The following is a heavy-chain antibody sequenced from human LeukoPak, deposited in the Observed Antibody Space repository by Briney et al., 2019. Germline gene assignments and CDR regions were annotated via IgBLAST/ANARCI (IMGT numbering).Heavy chain of an antibody. CDR3: AKDRNAPSQWEQPPYYYYGMDV. V-gene: IGHV3-30*18. J-gene: IGHJ6*02. CDR2: VSYDGSNK. CDR1: GFTFSIYG. D-gene: IGHD1-26*01. Sequence: GSLRLSCAASGFTFSIYGMHWVRQAPGKGPEWVAVVSYDGSNKYYADSVKGRFTISRDNSKNTLYLQMNSLRAEDTAVYYCAKDRNAPSQWEQPPYYYYGMDVWGQGTTVTVSS.